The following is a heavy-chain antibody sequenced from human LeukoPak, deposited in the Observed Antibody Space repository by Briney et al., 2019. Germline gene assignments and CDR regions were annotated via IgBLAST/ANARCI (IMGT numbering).Heavy chain of an antibody. Sequence: PGGSLRLSCVGSGFTFSDYAIHWVRQAPGKGLEWVAVSAHDEVGKQFADSVKGRFTLSRDNSRDSVHLQMNRLRDEDTAVYYCAKDRGYGEHEPFESWGQGYLVTVSS. J-gene: IGHJ4*02. D-gene: IGHD4/OR15-4a*01. CDR2: SAHDEVGK. CDR1: GFTFSDYA. V-gene: IGHV3-30*18. CDR3: AKDRGYGEHEPFES.